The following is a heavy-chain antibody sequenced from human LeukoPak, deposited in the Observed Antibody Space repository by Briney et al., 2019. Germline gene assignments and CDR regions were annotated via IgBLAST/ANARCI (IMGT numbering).Heavy chain of an antibody. CDR3: ARGVRYCSGSSCYSASSPRYGMDV. Sequence: AGGSLRLSCAASGFTFSSYAMHWVRQAPGKGLEWVAVISYDRSNKYYADSVKGRFTISRDNSKNTLYLQMNSLRAEDTAVYYCARGVRYCSGSSCYSASSPRYGMDVWGQGTTVTVSS. J-gene: IGHJ6*02. CDR1: GFTFSSYA. D-gene: IGHD2-15*01. V-gene: IGHV3-30-3*01. CDR2: ISYDRSNK.